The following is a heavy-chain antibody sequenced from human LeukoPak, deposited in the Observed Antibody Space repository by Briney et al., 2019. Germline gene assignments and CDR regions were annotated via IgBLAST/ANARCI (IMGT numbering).Heavy chain of an antibody. CDR3: ARAPIVVVPTRRPTYLDF. Sequence: PGGSLRLSCAASGFTFSSYWMSWVRQAPGKGLEWVANIKQDESEKYYVDSVKGRFTISRDNAKNSLFLQMNSLRAEDTAMYYCARAPIVVVPTRRPTYLDFWGQGALVTVSS. J-gene: IGHJ4*02. V-gene: IGHV3-7*01. CDR1: GFTFSSYW. CDR2: IKQDESEK. D-gene: IGHD2-2*01.